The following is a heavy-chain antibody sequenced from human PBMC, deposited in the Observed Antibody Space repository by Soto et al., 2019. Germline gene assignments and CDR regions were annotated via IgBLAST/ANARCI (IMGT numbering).Heavy chain of an antibody. V-gene: IGHV4-59*12. CDR2: IYYSGST. J-gene: IGHJ3*02. D-gene: IGHD6-13*01. Sequence: SETLSLTCTVSGGYISSYYWSWIRQPPGKGLEWIGYIYYSGSTNYNPSLKSRVTISVDTSKNQFSLKLSSVTAADTAVYYCARDSSSWDDAFDIWGQGTMVTVSS. CDR3: ARDSSSWDDAFDI. CDR1: GGYISSYY.